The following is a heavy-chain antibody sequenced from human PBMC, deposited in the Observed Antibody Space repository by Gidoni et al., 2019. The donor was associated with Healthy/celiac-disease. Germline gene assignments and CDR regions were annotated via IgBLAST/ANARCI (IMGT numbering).Heavy chain of an antibody. CDR3: ARSVRRREVYFDY. Sequence: QLQLQESGAGLVKPSETLSLTCTVSGGSISSSSYYWGWIRQPPGKGLEWIGSIYYSGSTYYNPSLKSRVTISVDTSKNQFSLKLSSVTAADTAVYYCARSVRRREVYFDYWGQGTLVTVSS. J-gene: IGHJ4*02. D-gene: IGHD1-26*01. CDR2: IYYSGST. V-gene: IGHV4-39*01. CDR1: GGSISSSSYY.